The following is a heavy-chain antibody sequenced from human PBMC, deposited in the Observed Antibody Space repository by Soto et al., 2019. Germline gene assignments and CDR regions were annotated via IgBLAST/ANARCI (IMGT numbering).Heavy chain of an antibody. CDR2: ISGGGDTT. CDR3: AKGRGGSGSLTPRVDF. V-gene: IGHV3-23*01. J-gene: IGHJ4*02. Sequence: EVQLLESGGGLVQSGGSLRLSCAASGFTFNNYAMTWVRQAPGKGLEWVSAISGGGDTTSYADSVKGRFTVSRDGSKNTLYLQKSSLRAEDTALYYCAKGRGGSGSLTPRVDFWGQGTLVTVSS. CDR1: GFTFNNYA. D-gene: IGHD3-10*01.